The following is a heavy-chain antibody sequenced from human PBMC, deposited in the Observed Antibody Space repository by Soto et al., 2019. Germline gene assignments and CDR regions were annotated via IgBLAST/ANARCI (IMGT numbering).Heavy chain of an antibody. V-gene: IGHV3-33*01. J-gene: IGHJ4*02. CDR2: IWYDGSNK. CDR1: GFTFSSYG. D-gene: IGHD3-22*01. Sequence: QVQLVESGGGVVQPGRSLRLSCAASGFTFSSYGMHWVRQAPGKGLEWVAVIWYDGSNKYYADSVKGRFTISRDNSKNTLYLQMNSLRDEDTAVYYCARDYYDSSGGFDYWGQGTLVTVS. CDR3: ARDYYDSSGGFDY.